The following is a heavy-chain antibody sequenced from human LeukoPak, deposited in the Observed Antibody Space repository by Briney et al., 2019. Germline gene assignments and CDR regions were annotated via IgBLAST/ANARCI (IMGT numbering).Heavy chain of an antibody. Sequence: PSETLSLTCTVSGGSISSSSYYWGWIRQPPGKGLEWIGSIYYSGSTYFNPSLKSRVTISVDTSKNQFSLKLSSVTAADTAVYYCAMRAEGRVAARPIDYWGQGTLVTVSS. CDR3: AMRAEGRVAARPIDY. CDR1: GGSISSSSYY. CDR2: IYYSGST. J-gene: IGHJ4*02. V-gene: IGHV4-39*07. D-gene: IGHD6-6*01.